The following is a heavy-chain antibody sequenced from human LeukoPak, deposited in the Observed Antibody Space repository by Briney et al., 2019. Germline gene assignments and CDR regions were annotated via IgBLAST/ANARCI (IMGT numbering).Heavy chain of an antibody. CDR2: ISGSGGST. Sequence: GGSLRLSCAASGFTFSSYAMSWVRQAPGKGLECVSAISGSGGSTYYADSVKGRFTISRDNAKNSLYLQMNSLRAEDTAVYYCAKDSLGSIIAGYPYYFDYWGQGTLVTVSS. CDR1: GFTFSSYA. D-gene: IGHD3-9*01. J-gene: IGHJ4*02. CDR3: AKDSLGSIIAGYPYYFDY. V-gene: IGHV3-23*01.